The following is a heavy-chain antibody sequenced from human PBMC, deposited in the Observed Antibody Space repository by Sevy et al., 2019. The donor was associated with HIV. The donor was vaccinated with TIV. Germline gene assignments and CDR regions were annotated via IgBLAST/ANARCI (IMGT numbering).Heavy chain of an antibody. Sequence: GGSLRLSCAASGFTVSSNYMSWVRQAPGKGLEWVSVIYSGGSTYYADSVKGRFTISRDNSKNTLYLQMNSLRAEDTAVYYCARSIVATIPFDYWGQGTLVTVSS. CDR3: ARSIVATIPFDY. CDR2: IYSGGST. D-gene: IGHD5-12*01. V-gene: IGHV3-53*01. J-gene: IGHJ4*02. CDR1: GFTVSSNY.